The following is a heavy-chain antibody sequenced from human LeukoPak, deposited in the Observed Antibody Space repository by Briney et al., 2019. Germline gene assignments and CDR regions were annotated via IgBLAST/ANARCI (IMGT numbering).Heavy chain of an antibody. J-gene: IGHJ3*02. CDR1: GYTFTGYY. CDR3: AREPSDAFDI. Sequence: GASVKVSCKASGYTFTGYYMHWVRQAPGQGLEWMGWINPNSGGTNYAQKFQGRVTMTRDTSISTAYMELSSLRSEGTAVYYCAREPSDAFDIWGQGTMVTVSS. CDR2: INPNSGGT. V-gene: IGHV1-2*02.